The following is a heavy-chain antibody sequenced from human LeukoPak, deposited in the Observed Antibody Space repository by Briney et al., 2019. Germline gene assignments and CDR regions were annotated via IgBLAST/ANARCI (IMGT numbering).Heavy chain of an antibody. Sequence: GGSLRLSCAASGFTFSSYSMNWVRQAPGKGLEWVSSISNGGSYIYYADSVKGRFTISRDNAKNSLYLQMNSLRAEDTALYYCATDRPRAGTVDYWGQGTLVTVSS. J-gene: IGHJ4*02. V-gene: IGHV3-21*01. CDR1: GFTFSSYS. CDR2: ISNGGSYI. D-gene: IGHD1-7*01. CDR3: ATDRPRAGTVDY.